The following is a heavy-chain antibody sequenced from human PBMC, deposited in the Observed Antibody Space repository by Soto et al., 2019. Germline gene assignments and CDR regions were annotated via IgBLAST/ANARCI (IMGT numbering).Heavy chain of an antibody. J-gene: IGHJ5*02. CDR3: AREVVRVAGTRWFDP. D-gene: IGHD6-19*01. V-gene: IGHV1-24*01. Sequence: ASVKVSCKVSGYTLTELSMHWVRQAPGKGLEWMGGFDPEDGETIYAQKFQGRVTMTEDTSTDTAYMELRSLRSDDTAVYYCAREVVRVAGTRWFDPWGQGTLVTVSS. CDR1: GYTLTELS. CDR2: FDPEDGET.